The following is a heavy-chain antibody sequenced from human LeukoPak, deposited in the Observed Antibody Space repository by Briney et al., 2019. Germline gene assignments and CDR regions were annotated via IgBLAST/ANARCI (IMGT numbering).Heavy chain of an antibody. V-gene: IGHV3-15*01. CDR3: TTLAVRYYGMDV. CDR2: IKSKTDGGTT. CDR1: GFTFSNAW. Sequence: GGSLRLSCAASGFTFSNAWMSWVRQAPGKGLEWVGRIKSKTDGGTTDYAAPVKGRFTISRDDSKNTLYLQMNSLKTEDTAVYYCTTLAVRYYGMDVWGQGTTVTVSS. J-gene: IGHJ6*02. D-gene: IGHD6-19*01.